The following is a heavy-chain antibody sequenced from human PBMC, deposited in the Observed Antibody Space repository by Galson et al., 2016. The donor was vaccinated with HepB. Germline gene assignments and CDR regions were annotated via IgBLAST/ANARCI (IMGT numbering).Heavy chain of an antibody. D-gene: IGHD3-9*01. CDR2: IHDSGST. CDR3: ARTYYNFLTGYYRYYFDF. J-gene: IGHJ4*02. CDR1: GGSIRGGDYY. Sequence: TLSLTCTVSGGSIRGGDYYWSWIRQPPGKGLEWIGSIHDSGSTYYNPTLNSRLTISVDRAKNQFSLKLSSVTVADTAVYHCARTYYNFLTGYYRYYFDFWGQGTLVTVSS. V-gene: IGHV4-30-4*01.